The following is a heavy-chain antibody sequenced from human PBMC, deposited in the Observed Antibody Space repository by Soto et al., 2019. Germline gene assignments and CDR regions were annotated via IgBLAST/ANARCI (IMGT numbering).Heavy chain of an antibody. Sequence: PSETLSLTCAVYGGSFSGYYWSWIRQPPGKGLEWIGEINHSGSTNYNPSLKSRVTISVDTSKNQFSLKLSSVTAADTAVYYCARILWFGTYYYGMDVWGQGTTVTVSS. V-gene: IGHV4-34*01. CDR1: GGSFSGYY. J-gene: IGHJ6*02. CDR2: INHSGST. CDR3: ARILWFGTYYYGMDV. D-gene: IGHD3-10*01.